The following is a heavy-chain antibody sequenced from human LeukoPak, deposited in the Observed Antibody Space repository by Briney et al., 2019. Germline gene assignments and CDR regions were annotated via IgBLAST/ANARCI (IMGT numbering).Heavy chain of an antibody. Sequence: GGSLRLSCAVSGFTVSRNYMTWVRQAPGKGLEWVSLIYSGGDTRYADSVKGRFTISRDSSNNTLYLQMKSLRPEDTAVYYCARDEAGIAAADFDYWGQGTLVTVSS. CDR3: ARDEAGIAAADFDY. V-gene: IGHV3-66*01. D-gene: IGHD6-13*01. J-gene: IGHJ4*02. CDR1: GFTVSRNY. CDR2: IYSGGDT.